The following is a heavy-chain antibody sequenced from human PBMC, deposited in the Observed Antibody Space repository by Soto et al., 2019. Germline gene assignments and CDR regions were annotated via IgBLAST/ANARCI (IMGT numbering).Heavy chain of an antibody. CDR2: ISWNSGVK. CDR1: GFSFGNSA. Sequence: GGSLRLACAVSGFSFGNSAMHWVRQAPGKGRGWVGGISWNSGVKGYADSVKGRFTIARDNAKKTIYLQMNLMRAEDTALYYCAKARSAGYFYSFDYWGQGTLVTVSS. J-gene: IGHJ4*02. CDR3: AKARSAGYFYSFDY. V-gene: IGHV3-9*01. D-gene: IGHD5-12*01.